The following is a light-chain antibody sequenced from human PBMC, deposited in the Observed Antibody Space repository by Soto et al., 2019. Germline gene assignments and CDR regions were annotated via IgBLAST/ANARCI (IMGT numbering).Light chain of an antibody. CDR2: DAS. V-gene: IGKV3-11*01. CDR1: QSVGSS. J-gene: IGKJ3*01. Sequence: EIVLTQSPATLSLSPGERATLSCRASQSVGSSLAWYQHKPGQTPRLLIYDASNRATGIPARFSGSGSGTDFTLTISSLEPEDFAVYHCLQRSIGFTFGPGTKVDIK. CDR3: LQRSIGFT.